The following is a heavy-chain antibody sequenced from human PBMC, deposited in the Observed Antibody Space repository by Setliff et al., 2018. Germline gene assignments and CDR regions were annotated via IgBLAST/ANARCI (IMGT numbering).Heavy chain of an antibody. CDR1: GYSFTVFG. D-gene: IGHD3-22*01. Sequence: ASVKVSCKTSGYSFTVFGISWVRQAPGQGLEWMGWISPYYGNTNYAQQFQGRVTMTTDTSTTTAYMELKSLTSDDTALYYCVRGQGPRTVVAIPFDHWGQGTLVTVSS. CDR3: VRGQGPRTVVAIPFDH. CDR2: ISPYYGNT. J-gene: IGHJ4*02. V-gene: IGHV1-18*01.